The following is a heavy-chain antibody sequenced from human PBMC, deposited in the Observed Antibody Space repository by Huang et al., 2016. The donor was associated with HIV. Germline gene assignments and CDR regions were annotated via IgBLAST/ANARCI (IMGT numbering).Heavy chain of an antibody. J-gene: IGHJ4*02. CDR1: GDTFSSYA. CDR3: AREAPGSLDY. CDR2: MIPLFGTT. Sequence: QVQLVQSGAEVKKPGSSVKVSCKASGDTFSSYAITWVRQAPGKGLEWRGGMIPLFGTTDYEQKFRDRLTITADKVSNKAYMDLNGLRSDDTAVYYCAREAPGSLDYWGQGTLVTVSS. V-gene: IGHV1-69*06.